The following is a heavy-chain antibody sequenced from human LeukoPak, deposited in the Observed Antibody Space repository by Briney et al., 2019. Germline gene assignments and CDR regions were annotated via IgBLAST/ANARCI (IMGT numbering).Heavy chain of an antibody. V-gene: IGHV4-38-2*02. D-gene: IGHD1-26*01. CDR2: IYHSGST. CDR1: GYSISSGYY. J-gene: IGHJ4*02. CDR3: ASTSGSYYNVDY. Sequence: SSETLSLTCTVSGYSISSGYYWGWIRQPPGKGLEWIGSIYHSGSTNYNPSLKSRVTISVDKSKNQFSLKLSSVTAADTAVYYCASTSGSYYNVDYWGQGTLVTVSS.